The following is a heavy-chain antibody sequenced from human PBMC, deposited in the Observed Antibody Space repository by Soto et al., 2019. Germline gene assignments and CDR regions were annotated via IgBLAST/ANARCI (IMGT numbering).Heavy chain of an antibody. V-gene: IGHV3-48*01. J-gene: IGHJ6*02. D-gene: IGHD3-9*01. Sequence: GGSLRLSCAASGFTFSSYLMNWVRQAPGKGLEWVSYISSSSSTIYYADSAKGRFTISRDNAKNSLYLQMNSLRAEDTAVYYCARDKRYSYGMDVWGQGTTVTVSS. CDR2: ISSSSSTI. CDR1: GFTFSSYL. CDR3: ARDKRYSYGMDV.